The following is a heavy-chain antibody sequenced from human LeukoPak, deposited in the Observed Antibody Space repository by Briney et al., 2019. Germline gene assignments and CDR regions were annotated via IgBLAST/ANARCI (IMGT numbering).Heavy chain of an antibody. CDR2: IYHSGRN. D-gene: IGHD3-22*01. J-gene: IGHJ4*02. V-gene: IGHV4-4*02. Sequence: PSETLSLTCAVSGDSISSSKWWSWVRQPPGKGLEWIGEIYHSGRNNYNPSLKRRVIMLVDKSKNQFSLRLSSVTAADTAVYYCARGRPQDSTDYYASLDYWGQGTLVTVSS. CDR1: GDSISSSKW. CDR3: ARGRPQDSTDYYASLDY.